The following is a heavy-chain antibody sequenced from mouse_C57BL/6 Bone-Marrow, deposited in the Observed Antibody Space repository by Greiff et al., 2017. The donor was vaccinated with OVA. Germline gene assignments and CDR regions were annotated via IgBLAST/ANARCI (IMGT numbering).Heavy chain of an antibody. CDR3: ARVDY. CDR2: IYPGSGNT. CDR1: GFTFTDYY. J-gene: IGHJ2*01. V-gene: IGHV1-76*01. Sequence: QVQLQQSGAELVRPGASVKLSCKASGFTFTDYYINWVKQRPGQGLEWIARIYPGSGNTYYNEKFKGKATLTAEKSSSTAYMQLSSLTSEDSAVYFCARVDYWGQGTTLTVSS.